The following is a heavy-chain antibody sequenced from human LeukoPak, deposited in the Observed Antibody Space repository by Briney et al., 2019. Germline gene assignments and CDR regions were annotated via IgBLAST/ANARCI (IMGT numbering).Heavy chain of an antibody. Sequence: SVKVSCKASGGTFSSYAISWVRQAPGQGLEWMGGIIPIFGTANYAQKFQGRVTITADESTSTAYMELSSLRSEDTAVYYCARGGYSYGLAGYYYYMDVWGKGTTVTVSS. D-gene: IGHD5-18*01. CDR1: GGTFSSYA. J-gene: IGHJ6*03. CDR3: ARGGYSYGLAGYYYYMDV. V-gene: IGHV1-69*13. CDR2: IIPIFGTA.